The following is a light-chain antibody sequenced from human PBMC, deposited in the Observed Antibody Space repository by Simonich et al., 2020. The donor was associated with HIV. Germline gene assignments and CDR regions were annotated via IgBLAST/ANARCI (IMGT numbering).Light chain of an antibody. V-gene: IGLV3-21*03. J-gene: IGLJ2*01. CDR3: QVWDSSSDHREV. CDR2: ADS. Sequence: SYVLTQPPSVSVAPGTTARITCGGNNIGSKSVHWYQQKPGQAPVLVVYADSDRPSGIPERVSGSNSGNTATLTISRVEAGDEADYYCQVWDSSSDHREVFGGGTKLTVL. CDR1: NIGSKS.